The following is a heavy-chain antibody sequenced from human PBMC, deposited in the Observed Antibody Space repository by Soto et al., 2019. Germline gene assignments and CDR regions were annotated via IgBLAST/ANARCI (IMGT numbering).Heavy chain of an antibody. Sequence: LVNVSCKASGYTFTGYYMHWVRQAPGQGLEWMGWINPNSGGTNYAQKFQARVTMTRDTSISTAYMELSRLRSDDTAVYYCARNISLNYYYSYRMVFSCQTTPVSVS. CDR1: GYTFTGYY. V-gene: IGHV1-2*02. CDR3: ARNISLNYYYSYRMVF. J-gene: IGHJ6*02. CDR2: INPNSGGT. D-gene: IGHD3-16*02.